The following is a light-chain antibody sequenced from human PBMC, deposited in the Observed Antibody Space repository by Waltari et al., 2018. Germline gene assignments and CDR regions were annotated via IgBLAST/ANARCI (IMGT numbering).Light chain of an antibody. Sequence: GRASHSVSRYLAWYQQRPGQAPRLLIFDASFRATGIPARFSGSGSETDFTLTISSLEPEDCAVYYCQQRSNWPLTFGGGTKVEIK. CDR2: DAS. J-gene: IGKJ4*01. V-gene: IGKV3-11*01. CDR3: QQRSNWPLT. CDR1: HSVSRY.